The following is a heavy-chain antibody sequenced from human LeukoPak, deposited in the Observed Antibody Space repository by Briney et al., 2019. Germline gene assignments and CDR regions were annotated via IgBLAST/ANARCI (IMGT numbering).Heavy chain of an antibody. Sequence: ESGGSLRLSCAASGFTFSTYWMSWVRQAPGKGLEWVANKKPDGSEKHYVDSVKGRFTISRDNAENSLYLQMNSLGAEDTAVYYCARAIRASSSSCNDFWGQGTLVTVSS. J-gene: IGHJ4*02. CDR3: ARAIRASSSSCNDF. V-gene: IGHV3-7*05. D-gene: IGHD2-2*01. CDR2: KKPDGSEK. CDR1: GFTFSTYW.